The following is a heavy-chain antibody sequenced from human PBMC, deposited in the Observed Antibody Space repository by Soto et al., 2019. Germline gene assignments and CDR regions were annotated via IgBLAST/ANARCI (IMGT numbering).Heavy chain of an antibody. J-gene: IGHJ4*02. D-gene: IGHD3-10*01. V-gene: IGHV3-33*01. CDR3: AREGYYGSGSPPPLDY. Sequence: GGSLRLSCAASGFTFSSYGMHWVRQAPGKGLEWVAVIWYDGSNKYYADSVKGRFTISRDNSKNTLYLQMNSLRAEDTAVYYCAREGYYGSGSPPPLDYWGQGTLVTVSS. CDR2: IWYDGSNK. CDR1: GFTFSSYG.